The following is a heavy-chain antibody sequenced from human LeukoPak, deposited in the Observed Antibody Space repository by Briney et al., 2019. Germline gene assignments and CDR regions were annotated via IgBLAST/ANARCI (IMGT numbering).Heavy chain of an antibody. V-gene: IGHV1-2*02. D-gene: IGHD3-9*01. CDR1: GYTFTAYY. CDR2: INPNSGGT. CDR3: ARGRKYYDILTGSVPYYFDY. J-gene: IGHJ4*02. Sequence: ASVKVSCKASGYTFTAYYMHWVRQAPGQGLEWMGWINPNSGGTNHAQKFQGRVTITRNTSISTAYMELSSLRSEDTAVYYCARGRKYYDILTGSVPYYFDYWGQGTLVTVSS.